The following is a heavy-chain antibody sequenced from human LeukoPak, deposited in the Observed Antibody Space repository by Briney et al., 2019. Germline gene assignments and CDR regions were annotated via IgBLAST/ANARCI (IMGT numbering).Heavy chain of an antibody. Sequence: PGGSLRLSCAASGFTFSTYWMSWVRQAPGKGLEWVANTNPDGSDKYYADSLKGRFTISRDNAKNSLYLQMNSLTAEDTAMYYCARDRDGKDYWGQGTLVTVSP. D-gene: IGHD1-1*01. CDR2: TNPDGSDK. V-gene: IGHV3-7*03. CDR3: ARDRDGKDY. J-gene: IGHJ4*02. CDR1: GFTFSTYW.